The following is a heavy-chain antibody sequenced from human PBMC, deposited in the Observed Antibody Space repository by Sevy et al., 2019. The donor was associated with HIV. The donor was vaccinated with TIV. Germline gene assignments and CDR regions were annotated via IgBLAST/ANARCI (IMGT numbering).Heavy chain of an antibody. CDR1: GYTLTKLA. J-gene: IGHJ4*02. D-gene: IGHD3-22*01. Sequence: ASVKVSCKVSGYTLTKLAMHWVRPAPGKGLEWMGTFDPEDGETIYAQKFQGRVTMTEDTSLDTAYMELSSLRSEDTAVFYCAITKDYYDNSGSPFDYWGQGTLVTVSS. CDR3: AITKDYYDNSGSPFDY. V-gene: IGHV1-24*01. CDR2: FDPEDGET.